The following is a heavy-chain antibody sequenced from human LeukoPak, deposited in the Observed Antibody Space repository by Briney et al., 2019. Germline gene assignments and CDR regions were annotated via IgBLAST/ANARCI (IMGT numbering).Heavy chain of an antibody. CDR2: ISGSGTGT. CDR1: GFMFSDYV. CDR3: AKGHRLCSSGNCNSQVDY. V-gene: IGHV3-23*01. Sequence: GGSLRLSCAAAGFMFSDYVMYWVRQAPGKGLVWLSTISGSGTGTYYADSVKGRFTISRDNSKNALYLQMNSLRAEDTAAYYCAKGHRLCSSGNCNSQVDYWGHGTLVIVPS. D-gene: IGHD2-15*01. J-gene: IGHJ4*01.